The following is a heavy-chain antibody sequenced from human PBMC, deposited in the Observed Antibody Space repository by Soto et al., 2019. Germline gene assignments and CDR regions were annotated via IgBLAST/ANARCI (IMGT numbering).Heavy chain of an antibody. V-gene: IGHV3-23*01. CDR1: GFTFSTYS. D-gene: IGHD5-18*01. CDR2: ISGSDGRT. CDR3: AKGVSQYTPLALFDY. J-gene: IGHJ4*02. Sequence: GGSLRLSCVGSGFTFSTYSINWVRQAPGKGLEWVSTISGSDGRTYSTDSVKGRFTISRDNSRNTAYLQMNSLRVEDTAVYYCAKGVSQYTPLALFDYWGRGTLVTVSS.